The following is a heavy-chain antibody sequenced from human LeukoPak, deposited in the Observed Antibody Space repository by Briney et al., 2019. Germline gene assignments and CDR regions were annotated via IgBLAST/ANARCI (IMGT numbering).Heavy chain of an antibody. CDR3: ARVGSWYGSDY. D-gene: IGHD6-13*01. CDR2: IYTSGST. Sequence: SETLSFTCTVSSGSISSYYWSWIRQPARKGLEWIGGIYTSGSTNYNPSLKSRVTISVDKSKNQFSLKLSSVTAADTAVYYCARVGSWYGSDYWGQGTLVTVSS. J-gene: IGHJ4*02. CDR1: SGSISSYY. V-gene: IGHV4-4*07.